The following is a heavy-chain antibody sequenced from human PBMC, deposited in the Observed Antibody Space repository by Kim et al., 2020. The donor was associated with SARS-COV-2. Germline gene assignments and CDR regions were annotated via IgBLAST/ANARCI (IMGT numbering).Heavy chain of an antibody. CDR3: VVMIRGVSD. V-gene: IGHV3-72*01. J-gene: IGHJ4*02. CDR1: GFTFSDHY. D-gene: IGHD3-10*01. Sequence: GGSLRLSCAASGFTFSDHYMGWVRQAPGKGLEWVGRTKNKVKNKFTEYAASVKGRFTISRDDSKNSLYLQMNSLQTEDTALYYCVVMIRGVSDWGQGTLVTVSS. CDR2: TKNKVKNKFT.